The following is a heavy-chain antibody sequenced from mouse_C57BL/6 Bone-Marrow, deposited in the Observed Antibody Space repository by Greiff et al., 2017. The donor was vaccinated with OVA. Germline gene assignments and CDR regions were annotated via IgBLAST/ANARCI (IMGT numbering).Heavy chain of an antibody. CDR2: IDPSDSYT. D-gene: IGHD1-1*01. CDR3: ERFGSSYYFDY. Sequence: QVQLQQPGAELVMPGASVKLSCKASGYTFTSYWMHWVKQRPGQGLEWIGEIDPSDSYTNYNQKFKGKSTLTVDKSSSTAYMQLSSLTSEDSAVYYCERFGSSYYFDYWGQGTTLTVSS. J-gene: IGHJ2*01. CDR1: GYTFTSYW. V-gene: IGHV1-69*01.